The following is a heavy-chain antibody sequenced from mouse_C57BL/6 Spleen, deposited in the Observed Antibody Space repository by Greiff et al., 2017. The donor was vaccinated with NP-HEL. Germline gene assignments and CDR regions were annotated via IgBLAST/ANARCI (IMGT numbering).Heavy chain of an antibody. V-gene: IGHV5-6*01. CDR1: GFTFSSYG. CDR3: ASLITTVVAEAY. D-gene: IGHD1-1*01. Sequence: EVNVVESGGDLVKPGGSLKLSCAASGFTFSSYGMSWVRQTPDKRLEWVATISSGGSYTYYPDSVKGRFTISRDNAKNTLYLQMSSLKSEDTAMYYCASLITTVVAEAYWGQGTLVTVSA. J-gene: IGHJ3*01. CDR2: ISSGGSYT.